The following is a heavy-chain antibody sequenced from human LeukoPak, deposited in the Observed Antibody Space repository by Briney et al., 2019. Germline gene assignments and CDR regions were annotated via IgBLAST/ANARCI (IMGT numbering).Heavy chain of an antibody. CDR2: ISYDGSNK. Sequence: GGSLRLSCAASGFTFSSSGMHWVRQAPGKGLEWVSVISYDGSNKFYADSVKGRFTISRDNSKNTLYLQMNSLRDEDTAVYYCAKEMGATNYFEYWGQGTLVTVSS. CDR1: GFTFSSSG. J-gene: IGHJ4*02. V-gene: IGHV3-30*18. CDR3: AKEMGATNYFEY. D-gene: IGHD1-26*01.